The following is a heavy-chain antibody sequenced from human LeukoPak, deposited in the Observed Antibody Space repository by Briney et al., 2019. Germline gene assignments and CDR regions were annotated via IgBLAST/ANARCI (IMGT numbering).Heavy chain of an antibody. J-gene: IGHJ4*02. Sequence: GGSLRLSCAASGFPFTTAWMSWGRQAPGKGLEWVGQIKTKTDGGTTDYAAPVKGRFTISRDDTKNTLYLQMNSLKTEDTAVYYCVTHRPCRVVYWGQGTLVTVSS. D-gene: IGHD2-2*01. V-gene: IGHV3-15*01. CDR3: VTHRPCRVVY. CDR1: GFPFTTAW. CDR2: IKTKTDGGTT.